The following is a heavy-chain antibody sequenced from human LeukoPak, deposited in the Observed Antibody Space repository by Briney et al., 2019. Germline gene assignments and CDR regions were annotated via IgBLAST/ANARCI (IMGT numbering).Heavy chain of an antibody. Sequence: GGSLRLSCAASGFRFSDYWMTWVRQAPEKGLECVANIKTDGSAKYYPDSVKGRFTVSRDNAKNSLYLQMNNMRVEDTAIYYCTKDLNYDRSGCGQGTLVTVSS. CDR2: IKTDGSAK. J-gene: IGHJ4*02. CDR1: GFRFSDYW. CDR3: TKDLNYDRSG. D-gene: IGHD3-22*01. V-gene: IGHV3-7*01.